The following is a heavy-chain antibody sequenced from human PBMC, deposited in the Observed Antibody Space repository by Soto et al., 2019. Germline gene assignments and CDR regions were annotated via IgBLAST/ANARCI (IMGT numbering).Heavy chain of an antibody. CDR3: AHRGYMNGNWDQGYLDN. CDR2: IYWDDDK. J-gene: IGHJ4*02. V-gene: IGHV2-5*02. D-gene: IGHD5-18*01. Sequence: QITLKESGPTRVKPTQTLMLTCSFSGFSLTSRPVGVAWIRQPPGKALEWLAVIYWDDDKRYSPSLKSRLTIAKHTSKHQVVLTMAYMDHVDTATYFCAHRGYMNGNWDQGYLDNWGQGILVTVSS. CDR1: GFSLTSRPVG.